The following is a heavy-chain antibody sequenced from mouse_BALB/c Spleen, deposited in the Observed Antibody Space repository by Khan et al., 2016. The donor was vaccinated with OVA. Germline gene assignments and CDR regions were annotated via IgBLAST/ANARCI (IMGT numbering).Heavy chain of an antibody. CDR2: INYSGCT. V-gene: IGHV3-2*02. J-gene: IGHJ4*01. Sequence: VQLQQSGPGLVKPSQSLSLTCTVTGYSITSDSAWNLLRQFPGNKLEWMASINYSGCTYYTPSLKSRFSITRDTSKNHFFLQLISVPSEATATFDRARDGSRDNEAMDYWGQGTAVTVSS. CDR3: ARDGSRDNEAMDY. CDR1: GYSITSDSA. D-gene: IGHD2-3*01.